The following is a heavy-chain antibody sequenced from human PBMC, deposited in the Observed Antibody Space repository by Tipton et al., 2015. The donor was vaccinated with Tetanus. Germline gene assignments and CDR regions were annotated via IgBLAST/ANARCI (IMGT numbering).Heavy chain of an antibody. Sequence: TLSLTCTVSGDSIGSGPYSWSWLRQHPGKGLELIGYIYYSGTSYISPSLTRRVSIAVDTSRNQFSLNLTSVAAADTAVYYCARAGMVTDDRSKFDSWGQGSLVSVSS. CDR1: GDSIGSGPYS. J-gene: IGHJ4*02. V-gene: IGHV4-31*03. CDR2: IYYSGTS. D-gene: IGHD2-21*02. CDR3: ARAGMVTDDRSKFDS.